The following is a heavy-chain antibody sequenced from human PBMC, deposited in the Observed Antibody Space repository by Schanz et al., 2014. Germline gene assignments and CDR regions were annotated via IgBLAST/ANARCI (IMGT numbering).Heavy chain of an antibody. CDR3: VRDSFFAFDY. J-gene: IGHJ4*02. D-gene: IGHD3-3*01. CDR1: GFTFTNYA. V-gene: IGHV3-23*01. CDR2: MNESHSTI. Sequence: DVQLLESGGGLVQPGGSLRLSCAASGFTFTNYAMGWVRQARGKGLEWVSAMNESHSTIYYADSVRGRFTISRDNAENTLFLQMNSLRAEDTAVYYCVRDSFFAFDYWGQGTLVTVSA.